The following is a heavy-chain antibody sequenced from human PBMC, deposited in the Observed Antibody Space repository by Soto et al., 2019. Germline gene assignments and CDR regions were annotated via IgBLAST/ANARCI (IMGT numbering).Heavy chain of an antibody. D-gene: IGHD5-12*01. CDR2: IKQDGSEK. V-gene: IGHV3-7*05. Sequence: EVQLVESGGGWVQTGGSLRLSCAASGFSFSSHWMTRVRQPPGKGPEWVAYIKQDGSEKYYVDSVMGRFTMSRDNTQSSLSLPMNTLRVEDTAVYYCASVASPGYFDCWGQGTLVTLSS. J-gene: IGHJ4*02. CDR3: ASVASPGYFDC. CDR1: GFSFSSHW.